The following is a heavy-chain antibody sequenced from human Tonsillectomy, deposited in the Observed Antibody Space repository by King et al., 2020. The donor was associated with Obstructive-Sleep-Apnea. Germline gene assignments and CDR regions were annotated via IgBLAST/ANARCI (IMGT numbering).Heavy chain of an antibody. D-gene: IGHD1-7*01. CDR3: ARVGETIYYYYGMDV. V-gene: IGHV4-4*07. CDR1: GASVNSFY. J-gene: IGHJ6*04. Sequence: VQLQESGPRLVEPSETLSLTCTVSGASVNSFYWSWIRQPAGEGLEWIGRIYTSGSTDYNPSLKSRVTMSVDTSKNQFSLKLTSVTAADTAVYYCARVGETIYYYYGMDVWGKGTTVTVSS. CDR2: IYTSGST.